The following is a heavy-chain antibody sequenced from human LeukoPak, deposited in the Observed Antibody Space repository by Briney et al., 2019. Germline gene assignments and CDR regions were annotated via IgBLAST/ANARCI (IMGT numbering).Heavy chain of an antibody. D-gene: IGHD1-26*01. CDR3: ARESSGSTDY. CDR2: ISSSGSTI. J-gene: IGHJ4*02. Sequence: GGSLRLSCAASGFTFSSYEMNWVCQAPGKGLEWVSYISSSGSTIYYADSVKGRFTISRDNAKNSLYLQMNSLRAEDTAVYYCARESSGSTDYWGQGTLVTVSS. V-gene: IGHV3-48*03. CDR1: GFTFSSYE.